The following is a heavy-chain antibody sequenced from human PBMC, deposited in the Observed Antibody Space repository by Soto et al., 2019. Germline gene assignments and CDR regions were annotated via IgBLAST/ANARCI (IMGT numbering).Heavy chain of an antibody. J-gene: IGHJ4*02. CDR2: IYYRGNT. V-gene: IGHV4-59*08. Sequence: SETLSLTCTVSGGSISSYYWNWIRQPPGKGLEWIGYIYYRGNTNYNPSLKSRVTISVDTSKNQFSLKLSSVTAADTAVYYCARQPGYYDILTGYSTYYFDCWGQGTPVTVSS. CDR3: ARQPGYYDILTGYSTYYFDC. D-gene: IGHD3-9*01. CDR1: GGSISSYY.